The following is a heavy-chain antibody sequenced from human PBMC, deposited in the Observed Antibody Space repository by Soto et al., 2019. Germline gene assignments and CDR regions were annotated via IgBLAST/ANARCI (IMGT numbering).Heavy chain of an antibody. CDR1: GFTFDDYA. CDR2: ISWNSGSI. CDR3: ATTLDYGDLGRFDY. V-gene: IGHV3-9*01. J-gene: IGHJ4*02. Sequence: EVQLVESGGGLVQPGRSLRLSCAASGFTFDDYAMHWVRQAPGKGLEWVSGISWNSGSIGYADSVKGRFTISRDNAKNSLYLQMNSLRAEDPALYYCATTLDYGDLGRFDYGGQGTLVTVSS. D-gene: IGHD4-17*01.